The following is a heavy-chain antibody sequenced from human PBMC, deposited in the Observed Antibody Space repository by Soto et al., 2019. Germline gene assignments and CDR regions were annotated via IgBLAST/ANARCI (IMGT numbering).Heavy chain of an antibody. CDR1: GDSVSSNSAA. CDR3: AREAQYGMDV. V-gene: IGHV6-1*01. CDR2: TYYRSKWYN. Sequence: PSQTLSLTCAISGDSVSSNSAAWNWIRLSPSRGLEWLARTYYRSKWYNDYAVSVRSRITINPDTSKNQFSLQLNSVTPEDTAVYYCAREAQYGMDVWGQGTTVTVSS. J-gene: IGHJ6*02.